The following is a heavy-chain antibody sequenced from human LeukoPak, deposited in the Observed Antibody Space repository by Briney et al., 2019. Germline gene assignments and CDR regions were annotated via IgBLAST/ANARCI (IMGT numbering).Heavy chain of an antibody. D-gene: IGHD5-18*01. J-gene: IGHJ5*02. V-gene: IGHV1-46*01. CDR3: AREAHKGSQSGYSYGRPGELDP. CDR2: INPSGGST. CDR1: GYTFTSYY. Sequence: ASVKVSCKASGYTFTSYYMHWVRQAPGQGLEWMGIINPSGGSTSYAQKFQGRVTMTRDTSTGTAYMELSSLRSEDTAVYYCAREAHKGSQSGYSYGRPGELDPWGQGTLVTVSS.